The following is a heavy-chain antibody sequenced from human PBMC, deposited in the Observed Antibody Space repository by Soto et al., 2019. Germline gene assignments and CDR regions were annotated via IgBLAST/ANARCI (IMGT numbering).Heavy chain of an antibody. J-gene: IGHJ4*02. CDR3: ARGLGAPLYYFDC. V-gene: IGHV4-38-2*02. CDR1: GYSISIGNY. Sequence: SETLSLTCPVSGYSISIGNYWGWIRQPPGKRLEWIGSIYQSGSTYYNPSLRSRATISVDTSKNQFSLKLSSVTAADTAVYYCARGLGAPLYYFDCWGQGILVTVSS. D-gene: IGHD1-26*01. CDR2: IYQSGST.